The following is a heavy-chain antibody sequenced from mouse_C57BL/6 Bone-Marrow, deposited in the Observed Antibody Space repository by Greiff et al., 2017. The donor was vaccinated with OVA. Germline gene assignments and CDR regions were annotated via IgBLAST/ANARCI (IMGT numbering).Heavy chain of an antibody. CDR2: LWWDVVT. J-gene: IGHJ3*01. Sequence: QFTLNESGPGILQPSQTLSLTCSFSGFSLSTFGLGVGWIRLPSGKGLEWLSHLWWDVVTYSNPALKSRLTISKNTSKNQVFLKIANVDTADTATYYGARSYYSNSYWFAYWGQGTLVTVSA. D-gene: IGHD2-5*01. CDR3: ARSYYSNSYWFAY. V-gene: IGHV8-8*01. CDR1: GFSLSTFGLG.